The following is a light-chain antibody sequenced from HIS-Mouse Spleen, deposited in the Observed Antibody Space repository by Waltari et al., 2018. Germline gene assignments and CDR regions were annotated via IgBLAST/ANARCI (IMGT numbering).Light chain of an antibody. V-gene: IGKV3-11*01. Sequence: EIVLTQSPATLSLSPGERATLSCRASQSVSSYLAWYQQKPGQAPRLLIYDASSRATGSPAKFSGSGSETDFTHTISSLEPEDFAVYYCQQRSNWPYTFGQGTKLEIK. CDR3: QQRSNWPYT. CDR1: QSVSSY. CDR2: DAS. J-gene: IGKJ2*01.